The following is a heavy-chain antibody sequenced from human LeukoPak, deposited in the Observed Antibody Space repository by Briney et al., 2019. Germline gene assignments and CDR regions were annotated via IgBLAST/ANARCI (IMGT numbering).Heavy chain of an antibody. D-gene: IGHD2-21*01. CDR1: GFTFSRYE. V-gene: IGHV3-13*01. Sequence: GGSLRLSCAASGFTFSRYEIHWVRQGTGRGLEWVSAIGTAGDTFYVGSVKGRFTISRENAKNSVYLQMNSLRAGDTAVYYCAREVMGNDRGAFDIWGQGTMVTVSS. CDR3: AREVMGNDRGAFDI. CDR2: IGTAGDT. J-gene: IGHJ3*02.